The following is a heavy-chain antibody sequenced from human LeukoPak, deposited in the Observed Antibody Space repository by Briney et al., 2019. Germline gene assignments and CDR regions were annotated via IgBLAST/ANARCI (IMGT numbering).Heavy chain of an antibody. CDR3: ARGLLKDLVYGVLDI. CDR2: MNPDRGTT. J-gene: IGHJ3*02. CDR1: RYTFTDYN. D-gene: IGHD4/OR15-4a*01. Sequence: GASVKVSCKTPRYTFTDYNITWVRQATGQGLEWMGWMNPDRGTTGYSLKFQGRVTFTRDTSRSTAYMELNSLRSEDTALYYCARGLLKDLVYGVLDIWGQGTMVTVST. V-gene: IGHV1-8*01.